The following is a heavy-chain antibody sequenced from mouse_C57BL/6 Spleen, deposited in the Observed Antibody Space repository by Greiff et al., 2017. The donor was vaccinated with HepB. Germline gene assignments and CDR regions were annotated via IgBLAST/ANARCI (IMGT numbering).Heavy chain of an antibody. Sequence: VQLQQSGPELVKPGASVKISCKASGYSFTGYYMHWVKQSPEQSLEWIGEINPSNGDTTYNQKFKAKATLTVDKSSSTAYMQRRSLTSEDSAVYCCTRDYGLDYWGQGTLVTVSS. J-gene: IGHJ4*01. CDR1: GYSFTGYY. CDR2: INPSNGDT. CDR3: TRDYGLDY. V-gene: IGHV1-42*01.